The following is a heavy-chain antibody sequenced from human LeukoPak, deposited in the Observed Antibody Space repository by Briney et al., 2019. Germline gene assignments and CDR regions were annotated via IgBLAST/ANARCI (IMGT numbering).Heavy chain of an antibody. CDR3: AEDHEVVTEEASFDY. J-gene: IGHJ4*02. CDR1: GFTFSSYG. V-gene: IGHV3-30*18. CDR2: ISYDGSNK. D-gene: IGHD3-22*01. Sequence: GGSLRLSCAASGFTFSSYGMHWVRQAPGKGLEWVAVISYDGSNKYYADSVKGRFTISRDNSKNTLYLQMNSLRAEGTAVYYCAEDHEVVTEEASFDYWGQGTLVTVSS.